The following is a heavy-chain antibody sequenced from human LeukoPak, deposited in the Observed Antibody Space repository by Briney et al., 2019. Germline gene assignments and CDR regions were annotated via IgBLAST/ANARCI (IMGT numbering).Heavy chain of an antibody. J-gene: IGHJ4*02. CDR3: ARRKGVYYDILTGYSRGYFDY. D-gene: IGHD3-9*01. CDR2: INHSGST. V-gene: IGHV4-34*01. CDR1: GGSFSGYH. Sequence: SETLSLTCAVYGGSFSGYHWSWIRQPPGKGLEWIGEINHSGSTNYNPSLKSRVTISVDTSKNQFSLKLSSVTAADTAVYYCARRKGVYYDILTGYSRGYFDYWGQGTLVTVSS.